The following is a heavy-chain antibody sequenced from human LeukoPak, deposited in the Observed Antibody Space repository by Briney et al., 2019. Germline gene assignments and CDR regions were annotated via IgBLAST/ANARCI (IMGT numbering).Heavy chain of an antibody. J-gene: IGHJ5*02. D-gene: IGHD3-3*01. Sequence: SVKVSCKASGYTFTSYGINWVRQAPGQGLEWMGGIIPIFGTANYAQKFQGRVTITADESTSTAYMELSSLRSEDTAVYYCAREPVYDFWSGYYRNWFDPWGQGTLVTVSS. CDR2: IIPIFGTA. CDR1: GYTFTSYG. V-gene: IGHV1-69*13. CDR3: AREPVYDFWSGYYRNWFDP.